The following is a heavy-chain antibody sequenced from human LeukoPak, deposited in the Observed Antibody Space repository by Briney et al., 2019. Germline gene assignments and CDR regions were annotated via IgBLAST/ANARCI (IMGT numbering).Heavy chain of an antibody. CDR3: AREMVGSSWSPLEY. J-gene: IGHJ4*02. CDR2: IKQYGSDK. D-gene: IGHD6-13*01. V-gene: IGHV3-7*01. Sequence: NIKQYGSDKYYVYSVKGRFTISRDNAKNSLYLQMNSLRAEDTAVYYCAREMVGSSWSPLEYWGQGTLVTVSS.